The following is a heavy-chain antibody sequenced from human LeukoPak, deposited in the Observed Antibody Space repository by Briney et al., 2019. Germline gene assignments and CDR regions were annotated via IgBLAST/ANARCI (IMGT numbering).Heavy chain of an antibody. Sequence: TLSLTCTVXXGSISXYYWSWVRQPPGKGLEWIGYIYYSGSTNYNPSLKSRVTISVDTSKNQFSLKLSSVTAADTAVYYCAREGRGYCSGGSCYYFDYWGQGTLVTVSS. CDR3: AREGRGYCSGGSCYYFDY. CDR2: IYYSGST. D-gene: IGHD2-15*01. V-gene: IGHV4-59*01. J-gene: IGHJ4*02. CDR1: XGSISXYY.